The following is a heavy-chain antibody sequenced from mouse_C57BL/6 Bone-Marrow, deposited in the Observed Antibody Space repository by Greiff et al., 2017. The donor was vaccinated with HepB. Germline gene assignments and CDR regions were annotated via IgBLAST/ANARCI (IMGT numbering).Heavy chain of an antibody. J-gene: IGHJ4*01. CDR3: AGYLLQESLLYAMDY. CDR2: ISDGGSYT. CDR1: GFTFSSYA. V-gene: IGHV5-4*03. D-gene: IGHD1-1*01. Sequence: EVKVVESGGGLVKPGGSLKLSCAASGFTFSSYAMSWVRQTPEKRLEWVATISDGGSYTYYPDNVKGRFTISRDNAKNNLYLQMSYLKSKDTAMYDCAGYLLQESLLYAMDYWGQGTSVTVSS.